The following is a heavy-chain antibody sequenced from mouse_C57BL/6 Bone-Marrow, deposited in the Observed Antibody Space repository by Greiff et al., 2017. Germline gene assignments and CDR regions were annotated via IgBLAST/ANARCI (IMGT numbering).Heavy chain of an antibody. CDR1: GFNIKDDY. CDR3: TTEGVTTRLYAMDY. J-gene: IGHJ4*01. V-gene: IGHV14-4*01. Sequence: EVQLQQSGAELVRPGASVKLSCTASGFNIKDDYMHWVKQRPEQGLEWIGWIDPENGDTEYASKFQGKATITADTSSNTAYLQLSSLTSEDTAVYYCTTEGVTTRLYAMDYWGQGTSVTVSS. D-gene: IGHD2-2*01. CDR2: IDPENGDT.